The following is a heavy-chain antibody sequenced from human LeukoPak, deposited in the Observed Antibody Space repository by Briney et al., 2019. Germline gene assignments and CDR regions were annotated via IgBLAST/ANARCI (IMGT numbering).Heavy chain of an antibody. V-gene: IGHV3-7*01. CDR3: ARVMVVTPALNY. D-gene: IGHD4-23*01. CDR2: IKQDGSEK. Sequence: PAGSLTLSCAASGFTFSSYWMSWVRQAPGKGLEWVANIKQDGSEKYYVDSVKGRFTISRDNAKNSLYPQMNSLRAEDTAVYYCARVMVVTPALNYWGQGTLVTVSS. J-gene: IGHJ4*02. CDR1: GFTFSSYW.